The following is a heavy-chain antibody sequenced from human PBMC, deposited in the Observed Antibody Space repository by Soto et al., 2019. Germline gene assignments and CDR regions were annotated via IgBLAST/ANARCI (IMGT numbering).Heavy chain of an antibody. V-gene: IGHV3-73*01. CDR2: TRSKAHSYAT. D-gene: IGHD4-4*01. J-gene: IGHJ4*02. CDR1: GFSFSDSA. Sequence: VGSLRLSCAASGFSFSDSAIHWVRQASGKGLEWVGRTRSKAHSYATAFAASVKGRFTISRDDSKNTVYLQMNSLKTEETAVYYCTRHTVDYWGQGTLVTVSS. CDR3: TRHTVDY.